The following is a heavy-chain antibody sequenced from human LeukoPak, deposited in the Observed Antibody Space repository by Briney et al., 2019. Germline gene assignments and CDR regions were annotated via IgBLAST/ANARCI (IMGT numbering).Heavy chain of an antibody. V-gene: IGHV3-15*01. CDR1: GFTFSNAW. CDR3: TTAPYYYDSSGYPGDP. CDR2: IKSKTDGGTT. Sequence: GGSLRLSCAASGFTFSNAWMSWVRQAPGKGLEWVGRIKSKTDGGTTDYAAPVKGRFTISRDDSKNTLYLQMNSLKTEDTAVYYRTTAPYYYDSSGYPGDPWGQGTLVTVSS. D-gene: IGHD3-22*01. J-gene: IGHJ5*02.